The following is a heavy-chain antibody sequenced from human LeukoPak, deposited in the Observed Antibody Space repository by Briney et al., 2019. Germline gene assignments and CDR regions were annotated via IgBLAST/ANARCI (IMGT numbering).Heavy chain of an antibody. D-gene: IGHD6-19*01. Sequence: GGSLRLSCGASGFIFSSYWMHWVRQAPGKGLVWVSRINSDGTTTNYADSVKGRFTISRDNAKNSLYLQMNSLRAEDTALYYCAKDSWAYSSGWPHYFDYWGQGTLVTVSS. V-gene: IGHV3-74*01. CDR3: AKDSWAYSSGWPHYFDY. CDR2: INSDGTTT. CDR1: GFIFSSYW. J-gene: IGHJ4*02.